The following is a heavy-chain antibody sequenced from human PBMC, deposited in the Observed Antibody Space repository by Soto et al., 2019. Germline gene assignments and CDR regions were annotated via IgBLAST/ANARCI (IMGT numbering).Heavy chain of an antibody. CDR2: IYYSGST. V-gene: IGHV4-39*01. Sequence: QLQLQESGPGLVKPSETLSLTCTVSGGSISSSSYYWGWIRQPPGKGLEWIGSIYYSGSTYYNPSLKIRFTNSVDTPKNQFSLKLSSVTAADTAVYYCGRHRTWNYDFWGGYYARGQYYYYGMDVWGQGTRSPSP. D-gene: IGHD3-3*01. J-gene: IGHJ6*02. CDR3: GRHRTWNYDFWGGYYARGQYYYYGMDV. CDR1: GGSISSSSYY.